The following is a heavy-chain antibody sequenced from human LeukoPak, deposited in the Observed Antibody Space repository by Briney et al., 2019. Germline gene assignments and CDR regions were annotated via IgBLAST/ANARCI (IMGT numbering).Heavy chain of an antibody. CDR3: AREFCSGGSCYSSEYYYGMDV. CDR2: IIPILGIA. J-gene: IGHJ6*02. CDR1: GGTFSSYA. Sequence: ASVKVSCKASGGTFSSYAISWVRQAPGQGLEWMGRIIPILGIANYAQKFQGRVTITADKSTSTAYMELSSLRSEDTAVYYCAREFCSGGSCYSSEYYYGMDVWGQGTTVTVSS. V-gene: IGHV1-69*04. D-gene: IGHD2-15*01.